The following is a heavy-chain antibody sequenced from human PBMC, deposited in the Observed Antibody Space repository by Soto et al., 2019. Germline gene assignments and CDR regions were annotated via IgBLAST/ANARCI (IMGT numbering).Heavy chain of an antibody. CDR2: FDPEDGET. Sequence: ASVKVSCKVSGYTLTELSMHWVRQAPGKGLEWMGGFDPEDGETIYAQKFQGRVTMTEDTSTDTAYMELSSLRSEDTAVYYCATDLGRRGGDCYSGLCYFDYWGQGTLVTVSS. D-gene: IGHD2-21*02. CDR3: ATDLGRRGGDCYSGLCYFDY. V-gene: IGHV1-24*01. J-gene: IGHJ4*02. CDR1: GYTLTELS.